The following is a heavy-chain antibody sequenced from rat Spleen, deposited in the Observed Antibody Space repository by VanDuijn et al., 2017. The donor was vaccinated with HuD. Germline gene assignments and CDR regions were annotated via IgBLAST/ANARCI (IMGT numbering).Heavy chain of an antibody. J-gene: IGHJ2*01. Sequence: QVQLKESGPGLVKPSLTLSLTCTVSGFSLSSHGVIWVRQPPGKGLEWMGVIWGDGNTNYTSALKSRLSISRDTSKSQVFLKMNSLQTEDTATYFCARDPPYTTGIPMDYWGQGVMVTVSS. CDR3: ARDPPYTTGIPMDY. D-gene: IGHD1-9*01. CDR1: GFSLSSHG. CDR2: IWGDGNT. V-gene: IGHV2-13*01.